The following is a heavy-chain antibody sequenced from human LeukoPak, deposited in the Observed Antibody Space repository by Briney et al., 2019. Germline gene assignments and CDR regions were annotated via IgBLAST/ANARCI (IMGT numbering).Heavy chain of an antibody. Sequence: GGSLRLSCAASRFTFSSYAISWVRQAPGKGLEWVSGISNSGGSRNYADSVKGRFTISRDNAKNSLYLQMNSLRAEDTAVYYCARGDYGSGSYSVIYYFDYRGQGTLVTVSS. J-gene: IGHJ4*02. CDR1: RFTFSSYA. CDR3: ARGDYGSGSYSVIYYFDY. D-gene: IGHD3-10*01. V-gene: IGHV3-23*01. CDR2: ISNSGGSR.